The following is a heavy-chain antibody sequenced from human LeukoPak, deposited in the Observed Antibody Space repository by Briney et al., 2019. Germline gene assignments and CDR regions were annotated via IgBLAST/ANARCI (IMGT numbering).Heavy chain of an antibody. V-gene: IGHV3-30*01. D-gene: IGHD2-8*02. CDR3: ARDYRVGCTSDDSYPIDY. J-gene: IGHJ4*02. CDR1: AFTFTSTA. CDR2: IFYEGSNQ. Sequence: GGSLTLACAATAFTFTSTAMHWASQDPGKGIGCVAVIFYEGSNQFYADSVRGRFTISRFNSRNTLFLQMNSLRDEDTALYYCARDYRVGCTSDDSYPIDYWGQGTLVTVSS.